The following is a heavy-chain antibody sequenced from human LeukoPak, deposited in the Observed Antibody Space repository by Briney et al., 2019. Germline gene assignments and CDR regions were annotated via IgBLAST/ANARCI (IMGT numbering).Heavy chain of an antibody. V-gene: IGHV4-39*01. CDR2: IYYTGCT. J-gene: IGHJ4*02. D-gene: IGHD1-26*01. CDR1: GGSISSSSYY. Sequence: SENLSLTCSVSGGSISSSSYYWGRIRQPPGKGLEWIESIYYTGCTYNNPSLKTRVTKSVDTTDNKFSLTLSSVNTAVTAGYCCGRPASSGSYRSFDYWGQGTLVTVSS. CDR3: GRPASSGSYRSFDY.